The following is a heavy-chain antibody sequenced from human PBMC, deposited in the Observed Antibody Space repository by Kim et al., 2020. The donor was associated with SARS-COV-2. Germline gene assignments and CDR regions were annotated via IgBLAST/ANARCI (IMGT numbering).Heavy chain of an antibody. J-gene: IGHJ6*02. CDR1: GYTFTSYA. CDR2: INTNTGNP. CDR3: ARGHSTYYVPRWENYYYGMDV. V-gene: IGHV7-4-1*02. D-gene: IGHD3-3*01. Sequence: ASVKVSCKASGYTFTSYAMNWVRQAPGQGLEWMGWINTNTGNPTYAQGFTGRFVFSLDTSVSTAYLQISSLKAEDTAVYYCARGHSTYYVPRWENYYYGMDVWGQGTTVTVSS.